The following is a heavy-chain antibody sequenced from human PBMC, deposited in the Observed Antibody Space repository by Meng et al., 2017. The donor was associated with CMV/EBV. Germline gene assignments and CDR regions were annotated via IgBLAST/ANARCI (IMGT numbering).Heavy chain of an antibody. CDR1: GFTFSSYE. J-gene: IGHJ6*02. CDR2: ISSSGSII. D-gene: IGHD3-3*01. V-gene: IGHV3-48*03. CDR3: AREPYYDFWSGYYSGYYGMDV. Sequence: GGSLRLSCAASGFTFSSYEMNWVRQAPGKGLEWVSYISSSGSIIYYADSVKGRFTISRDNAKNSLYLQMNSLRAEDTAVYYCAREPYYDFWSGYYSGYYGMDVWGQGTTVTVSS.